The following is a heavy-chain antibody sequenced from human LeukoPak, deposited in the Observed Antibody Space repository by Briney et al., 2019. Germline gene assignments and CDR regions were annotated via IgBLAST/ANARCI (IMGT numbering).Heavy chain of an antibody. CDR3: ARSVDYYYMDV. Sequence: NYAQKFQGRVTMTRDTSISTAYMELSRLRSDGTAVYYCARSVDYYYMDVWGKGTTVTVSS. V-gene: IGHV1-2*02. D-gene: IGHD4-23*01. J-gene: IGHJ6*03.